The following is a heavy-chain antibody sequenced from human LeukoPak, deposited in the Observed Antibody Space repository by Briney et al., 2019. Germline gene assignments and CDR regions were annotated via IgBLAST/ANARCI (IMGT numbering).Heavy chain of an antibody. CDR3: ARASGAFDY. CDR1: GGPISSSY. J-gene: IGHJ4*02. CDR2: IYYSGIT. Sequence: KPSETLSLTRTVSGGPISSSYWSWIRQPPGKGLEWIGYIYYSGITNYNPSPKSRVTISLDTSKNQFSLKLNSVTAADTAVYYCARASGAFDYWGQGALVTVSS. V-gene: IGHV4-59*01.